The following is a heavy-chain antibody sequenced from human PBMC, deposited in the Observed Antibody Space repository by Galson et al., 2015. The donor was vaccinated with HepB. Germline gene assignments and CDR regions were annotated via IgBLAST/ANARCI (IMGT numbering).Heavy chain of an antibody. V-gene: IGHV3-21*01. CDR2: ISSSSSYI. Sequence: SCAASGFTFSSYSMNWVRQAPGKGLEWVSSISSSSSYIYYADSVKGRFTISRDNAKNSLYLQMNSLRAKDTAVYYCARDRNTIFGVVIFGMDVWGQGTTVTVSS. CDR3: ARDRNTIFGVVIFGMDV. CDR1: GFTFSSYS. J-gene: IGHJ6*02. D-gene: IGHD3-3*01.